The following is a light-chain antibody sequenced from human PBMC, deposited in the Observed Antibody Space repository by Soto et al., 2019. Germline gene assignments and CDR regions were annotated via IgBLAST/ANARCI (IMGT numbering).Light chain of an antibody. CDR1: QSISTY. Sequence: DIQMTQSPSSLSVSIGDRVITTCRASQSISTYLNWYQYKPGKAPRLVIFRSSTLQSGVPSRFSGRVSGTDFTLTISSLQPEDFATYFCQQTFSPYVSFGGGTRVEI. V-gene: IGKV1-39*01. CDR2: RSS. J-gene: IGKJ4*01. CDR3: QQTFSPYVS.